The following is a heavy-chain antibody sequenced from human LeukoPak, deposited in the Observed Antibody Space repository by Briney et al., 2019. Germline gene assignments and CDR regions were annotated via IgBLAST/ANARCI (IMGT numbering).Heavy chain of an antibody. CDR1: GGAFSGYY. D-gene: IGHD6-13*01. Sequence: SETLSLTRAVYGGAFSGYYWGWVRQPPREGVEWIGEINHSGSTNYNPSLKSRVTISVDTSKNQFSLKLSSVTAADTAVYYCARRSWYYYYYGMDVWGKGTTVTVSS. V-gene: IGHV4-34*01. CDR2: INHSGST. J-gene: IGHJ6*04. CDR3: ARRSWYYYYYGMDV.